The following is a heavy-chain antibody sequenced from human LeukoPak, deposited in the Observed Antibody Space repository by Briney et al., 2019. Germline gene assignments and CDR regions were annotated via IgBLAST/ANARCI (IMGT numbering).Heavy chain of an antibody. D-gene: IGHD6-13*01. CDR2: ISSSSSYI. Sequence: GGSLRLSCAASGFTFSSYSMNWVRQAPGKGLEWVSSISSSSSYIYYADSVKGRFTISRDNAKNSLYLQMNSLRAKDTAVYYCARGRYSSSWYFDYWGQGTLVTVSS. CDR3: ARGRYSSSWYFDY. CDR1: GFTFSSYS. V-gene: IGHV3-21*01. J-gene: IGHJ4*02.